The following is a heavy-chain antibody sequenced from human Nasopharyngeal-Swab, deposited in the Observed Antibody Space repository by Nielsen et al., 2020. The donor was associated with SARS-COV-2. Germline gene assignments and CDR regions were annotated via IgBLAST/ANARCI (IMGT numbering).Heavy chain of an antibody. V-gene: IGHV3-23*01. J-gene: IGHJ4*02. CDR2: ISGSGGST. D-gene: IGHD3-9*01. CDR3: AKGLVEYYDILTGYYIIGY. Sequence: VRQAPGKGLGWVSAISGSGGSTYYADSVKGRFTISRDNSKNTLYLQMNSLRAEDTAVYYCAKGLVEYYDILTGYYIIGYWGQGTLVTVSS.